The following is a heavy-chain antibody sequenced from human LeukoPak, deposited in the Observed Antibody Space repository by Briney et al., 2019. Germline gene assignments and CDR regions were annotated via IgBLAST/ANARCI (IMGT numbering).Heavy chain of an antibody. Sequence: GGSLRLSCAASGLTFSIYGMSWVRQAPGKGLEWISAVSGSSGSIYYADSVKGRFTISRDNSKNTLYLQMNSLTAEDTAVDYCARYDYSHYVGYWGQGTLVTVSS. CDR2: VSGSSGSI. V-gene: IGHV3-23*01. CDR3: ARYDYSHYVGY. J-gene: IGHJ4*02. CDR1: GLTFSIYG. D-gene: IGHD4-11*01.